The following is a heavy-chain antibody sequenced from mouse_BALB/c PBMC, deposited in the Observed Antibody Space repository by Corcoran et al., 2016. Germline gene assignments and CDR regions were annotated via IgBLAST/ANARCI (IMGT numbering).Heavy chain of an antibody. CDR1: GFNINYTY. D-gene: IGHD2-1*01. CDR2: IDPANGST. CDR3: GRSREGNYVVY. Sequence: EVQLQQSGAELVKPGASVKLSCTASGFNINYTYMHWVKQRPEQGLEWIGRIDPANGSTKYDPKFQGKATMTADTSSNTVYLQLSSLTSEATDVYYCGRSREGNYVVYWGQGTTLTVSS. V-gene: IGHV14-3*02. J-gene: IGHJ2*01.